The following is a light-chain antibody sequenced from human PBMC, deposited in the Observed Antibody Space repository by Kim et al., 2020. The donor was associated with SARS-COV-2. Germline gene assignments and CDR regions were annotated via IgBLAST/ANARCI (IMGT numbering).Light chain of an antibody. V-gene: IGKV3-11*01. CDR3: QQRSDWPHA. CDR2: DAS. CDR1: QSVNRY. J-gene: IGKJ4*01. Sequence: ETVLTQSPATLSLSPGEGATLSCRASQSVNRYLAWYQQKPGQAPRLLIYDASNRATGIPARFSGSGSGTDFTLTISSLGPEDFAIYYCQQRSDWPHAFGGGTRVDIK.